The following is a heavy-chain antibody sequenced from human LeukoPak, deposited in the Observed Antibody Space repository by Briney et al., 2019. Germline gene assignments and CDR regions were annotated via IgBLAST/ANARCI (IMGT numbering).Heavy chain of an antibody. V-gene: IGHV3-23*01. Sequence: GGSLRLSCVFSGFTFSSYAMSWVRQAPGKGLEWVSSLSGSGGSTYYADSVKGRFTISRDNSKNTLYLQMNSLRVEDTDVYYCAKDPHTGYSFAYWGQGTLVTVSS. CDR2: LSGSGGST. J-gene: IGHJ4*02. CDR1: GFTFSSYA. D-gene: IGHD5-18*01. CDR3: AKDPHTGYSFAY.